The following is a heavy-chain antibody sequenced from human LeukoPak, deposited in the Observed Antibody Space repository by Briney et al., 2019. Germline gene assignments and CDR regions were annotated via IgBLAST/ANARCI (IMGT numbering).Heavy chain of an antibody. CDR2: FSGSGGST. Sequence: GGSLRLSCAASGFTFSSYAMSWVRQAPGKGLEWVSAFSGSGGSTYYADSVKGRFTISRDNSKNTLYLQMNSLRAEDTAVYYCAKDYHPMVAARDGFDYWGQGTLVTVSS. CDR1: GFTFSSYA. V-gene: IGHV3-23*01. D-gene: IGHD6-6*01. CDR3: AKDYHPMVAARDGFDY. J-gene: IGHJ4*02.